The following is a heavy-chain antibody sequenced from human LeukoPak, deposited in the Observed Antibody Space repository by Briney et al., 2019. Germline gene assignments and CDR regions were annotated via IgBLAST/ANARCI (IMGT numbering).Heavy chain of an antibody. Sequence: SETLSLTCAVYGGSFSGYYWSWIRQPPGKGLEWIGEINHSGSTNYNPSLKSRVTISVDASKNQFSLKLSSVTAADTAVYYCARSSGYDHDAFDIWGQGTMVTVSS. CDR3: ARSSGYDHDAFDI. V-gene: IGHV4-34*01. CDR1: GGSFSGYY. J-gene: IGHJ3*02. CDR2: INHSGST. D-gene: IGHD5-12*01.